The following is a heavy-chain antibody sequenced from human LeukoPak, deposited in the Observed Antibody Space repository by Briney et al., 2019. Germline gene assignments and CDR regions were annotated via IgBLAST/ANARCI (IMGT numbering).Heavy chain of an antibody. CDR1: GGTFSNYA. D-gene: IGHD3-3*01. CDR2: IIPIFGIA. Sequence: SVKVSCKASGGTFSNYAISWVRQAPGQGLEWMGRIIPIFGIANYAQKFQGRVTITADKSTSTAYMELSSLRSEDTAVYYCARGGNFTIFGVPPPMPVDYWGQGTLVAVSS. V-gene: IGHV1-69*04. CDR3: ARGGNFTIFGVPPPMPVDY. J-gene: IGHJ4*02.